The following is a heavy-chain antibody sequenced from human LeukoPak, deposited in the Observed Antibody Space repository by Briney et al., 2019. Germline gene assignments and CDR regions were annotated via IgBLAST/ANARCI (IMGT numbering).Heavy chain of an antibody. V-gene: IGHV3-23*01. D-gene: IGHD2-2*01. CDR2: ISGSGAST. CDR3: AKHPTGVVVPAAMAGWYFDL. Sequence: GGSLRLSCAASGFSFSSYAMSWVRQAPGKGLECVSAISGSGASTYYADSVKGRFTISRDNSKNTLYLQMNSLRAEDTAVYYCAKHPTGVVVPAAMAGWYFDLWGRGTLVTVSS. CDR1: GFSFSSYA. J-gene: IGHJ2*01.